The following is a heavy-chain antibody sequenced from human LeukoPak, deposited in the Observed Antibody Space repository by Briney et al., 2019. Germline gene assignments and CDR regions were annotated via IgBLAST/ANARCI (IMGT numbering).Heavy chain of an antibody. V-gene: IGHV3-30*18. J-gene: IGHJ4*02. D-gene: IGHD3-3*01. CDR2: ISYDGTNK. CDR3: AKDLNYDFWSGLGN. CDR1: GFTFSSYG. Sequence: GGSLRLSSAVSGFTFSSYGMHWVRQAPGKGLEWMAVISYDGTNKYYADSVKGRFTISRDNSKNTLYLQMNSLRAEDTAVYYCAKDLNYDFWSGLGNWGQGTLVTVSS.